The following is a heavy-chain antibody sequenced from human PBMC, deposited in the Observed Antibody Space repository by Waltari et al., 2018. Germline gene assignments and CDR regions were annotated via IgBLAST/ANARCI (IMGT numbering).Heavy chain of an antibody. CDR3: AKGTTGTTRVLDY. D-gene: IGHD1-1*01. CDR2: ISGSGGST. CDR1: GFTFSSYA. V-gene: IGHV3-23*01. Sequence: EVQLLESGGGLVQPGGSLRLSCAASGFTFSSYAMSWVRQAPGTGLEWVSAISGSGGSTYYADSVKGRFTISRDNSKNTLYLQMNSLRAEDTAVYYCAKGTTGTTRVLDYWGQGTLVTVSS. J-gene: IGHJ4*02.